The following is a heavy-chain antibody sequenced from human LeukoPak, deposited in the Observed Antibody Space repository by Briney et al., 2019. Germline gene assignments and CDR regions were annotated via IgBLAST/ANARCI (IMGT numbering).Heavy chain of an antibody. V-gene: IGHV3-23*01. CDR1: GFTFSSYA. D-gene: IGHD3-9*01. CDR2: ISSSGGSK. CDR3: AKTDVDYDILTVSYFDY. Sequence: GGSLRLSCAASGFTFSSYAMSWVRQAPGKGLEWVSAISSSGGSKYYADSVKGRFTISRDNSKNTLYLQMNSLRAEDTAVYYCAKTDVDYDILTVSYFDYWGQGTLVTVSS. J-gene: IGHJ4*02.